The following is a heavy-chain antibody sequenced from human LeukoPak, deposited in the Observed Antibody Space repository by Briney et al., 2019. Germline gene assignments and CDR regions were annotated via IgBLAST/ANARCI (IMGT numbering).Heavy chain of an antibody. Sequence: PSETLSLTCTVSGGAIASGGYSWNWIRQPPGKGLEWIGYIYYSGSTNYSPSLKSRVTISVDTSKNQFSLKLSSVTAADTGIYYCARRRKVPAQRAGDAFDIWGQGTMVTVSS. J-gene: IGHJ3*02. D-gene: IGHD2-21*02. CDR2: IYYSGST. CDR3: ARRRKVPAQRAGDAFDI. CDR1: GGAIASGGYS. V-gene: IGHV4-61*08.